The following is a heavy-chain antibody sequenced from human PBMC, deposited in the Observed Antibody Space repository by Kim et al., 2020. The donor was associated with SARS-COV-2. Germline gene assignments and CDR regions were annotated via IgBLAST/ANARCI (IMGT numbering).Heavy chain of an antibody. Sequence: NPSPKSRVTISVDTSKTQFSLKLSSVTAADTAVYYCARDGLAAAGKGFDSWGQGTLVTVSS. J-gene: IGHJ4*02. CDR3: ARDGLAAAGKGFDS. D-gene: IGHD6-13*01. V-gene: IGHV4-39*07.